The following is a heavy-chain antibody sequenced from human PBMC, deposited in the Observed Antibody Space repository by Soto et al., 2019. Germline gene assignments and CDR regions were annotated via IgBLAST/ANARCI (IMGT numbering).Heavy chain of an antibody. D-gene: IGHD6-6*01. J-gene: IGHJ6*01. CDR3: AREYSSSSGRGCYGMDV. V-gene: IGHV1-69*01. CDR1: GGTFSSYA. Sequence: QVQLVQSGAEVKKPGSSVKVSCKASGGTFSSYAISWVRQAPGQGLEWMGGIIPIFGTANYAQKFQGRVTITADESTSTAYMALSSLRSEDTAVYYCAREYSSSSGRGCYGMDVWGQGTTVTVSS. CDR2: IIPIFGTA.